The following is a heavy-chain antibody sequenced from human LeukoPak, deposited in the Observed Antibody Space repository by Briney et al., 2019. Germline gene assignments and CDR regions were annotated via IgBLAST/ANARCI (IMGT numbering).Heavy chain of an antibody. CDR1: GFTFSNYA. J-gene: IGHJ4*02. Sequence: GASLRLSCAASGFTFSNYAMSWVRRAPGKGLEWVSAITGSGGNTYYADSVKGRFTISRDNSKNMVFLQMNSLRAEDTAVYYCAKWGDYDVLTGYYVSDYWGQGTLVTVSS. V-gene: IGHV3-23*01. CDR3: AKWGDYDVLTGYYVSDY. D-gene: IGHD3-9*01. CDR2: ITGSGGNT.